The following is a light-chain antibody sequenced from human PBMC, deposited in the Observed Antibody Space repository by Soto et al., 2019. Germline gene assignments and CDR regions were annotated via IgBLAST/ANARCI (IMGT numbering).Light chain of an antibody. CDR3: QQYGTSPPLT. CDR2: AAS. Sequence: EIVLTQSPATLSLSPGERATLSCRASQSIRSNYLAWYQQKPGQAPRLLIYAASTRATGIPDRFSGSGSATDFTLTISRLEPEDFAVYYCQQYGTSPPLTFGGGTKVDIK. V-gene: IGKV3-20*01. CDR1: QSIRSNY. J-gene: IGKJ4*01.